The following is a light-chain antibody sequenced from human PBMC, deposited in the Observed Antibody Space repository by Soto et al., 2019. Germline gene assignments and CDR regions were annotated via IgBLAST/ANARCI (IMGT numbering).Light chain of an antibody. CDR3: QQYNSWPPRYT. CDR1: QSVSSN. V-gene: IGKV3-15*01. Sequence: EIVMTQSPATLSVSPGERATLSCRASQSVSSNLAWYQQKPGQAPRLLIYGASTRATGIPARFSGSGSGTEFTLTISSLQSEDFAVYYCQQYNSWPPRYTFGPGPKVDIK. J-gene: IGKJ3*01. CDR2: GAS.